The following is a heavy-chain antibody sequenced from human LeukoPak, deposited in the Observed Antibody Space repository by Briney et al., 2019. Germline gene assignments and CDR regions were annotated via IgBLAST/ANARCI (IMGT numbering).Heavy chain of an antibody. CDR2: INPSGGST. J-gene: IGHJ4*02. D-gene: IGHD6-19*01. CDR3: ARERLKIAVAGTGYFDY. CDR1: GYTFTSYY. V-gene: IGHV1-46*01. Sequence: VSVKVSCKASGYTFTSYYIHWVRQAPGQGLEWMGIINPSGGSTSYAQKFQGRVTMTRDTSTSTVYMELSSLRSEDTAVYYCARERLKIAVAGTGYFDYWGQGTLVTVSS.